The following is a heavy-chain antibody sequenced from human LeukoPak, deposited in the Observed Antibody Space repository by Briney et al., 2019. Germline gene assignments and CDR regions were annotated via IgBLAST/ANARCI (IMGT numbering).Heavy chain of an antibody. D-gene: IGHD6-13*01. CDR3: ARGQQLDY. V-gene: IGHV3-21*01. CDR2: SSSSGNYI. J-gene: IGHJ4*02. CDR1: GFTFTSYA. Sequence: GGSLRLSCAASGFTFTSYAMTWVRQAPGKGLEWVAFSSSSGNYIYYADSVKGRFIISRDNAKSSLDLQLNSLRAEDTALYYCARGQQLDYWGQGILVTVSS.